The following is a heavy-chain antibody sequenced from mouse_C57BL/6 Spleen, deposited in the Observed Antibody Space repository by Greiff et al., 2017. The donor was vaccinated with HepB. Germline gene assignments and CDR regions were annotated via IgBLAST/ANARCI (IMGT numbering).Heavy chain of an antibody. Sequence: QVQLQQSGAELVKPGASVKMSCKASGYTFTSYWITWVKQRPGQGLEWIGDIYPGSGSTNYNEKFKSKATLTVDTSSSTAYMQLSSLTSEDSAVYYCARWGYGNYSAWFAYWGQGTLVTVSA. CDR1: GYTFTSYW. CDR2: IYPGSGST. D-gene: IGHD2-1*01. V-gene: IGHV1-55*01. J-gene: IGHJ3*01. CDR3: ARWGYGNYSAWFAY.